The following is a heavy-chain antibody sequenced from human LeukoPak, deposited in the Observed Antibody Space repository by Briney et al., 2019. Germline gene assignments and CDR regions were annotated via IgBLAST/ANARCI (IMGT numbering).Heavy chain of an antibody. V-gene: IGHV4-61*02. CDR1: GGSISSGSYY. CDR3: VRTPRVVVPAAVRYGMDV. D-gene: IGHD2-2*01. CDR2: IYTSGST. J-gene: IGHJ6*02. Sequence: SETLSLTCTVSGGSISSGSYYWSWIRQPAGKGLEWIGRIYTSGSTNYNPSLKSRVTISVDTSKNQFSLKLSSVTAADTAVYYCVRTPRVVVPAAVRYGMDVWGQGTTVTVSS.